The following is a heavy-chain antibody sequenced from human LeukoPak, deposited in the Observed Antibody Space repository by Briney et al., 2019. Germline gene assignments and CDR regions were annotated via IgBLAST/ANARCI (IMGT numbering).Heavy chain of an antibody. CDR1: GFTFSSYA. V-gene: IGHV3-23*01. J-gene: IGHJ4*02. CDR2: ISGSGGST. Sequence: GGSLRLSCAASGFTFSSYAMSWVRQAPGKGLEWVSAISGSGGSTYYADSVKGRFTISRDNSKNTLYLQMNSLRAEDTAVYYCAKDREPRTYYDYVWGSYRTEYYFDYWGQGTLVTVSS. D-gene: IGHD3-16*02. CDR3: AKDREPRTYYDYVWGSYRTEYYFDY.